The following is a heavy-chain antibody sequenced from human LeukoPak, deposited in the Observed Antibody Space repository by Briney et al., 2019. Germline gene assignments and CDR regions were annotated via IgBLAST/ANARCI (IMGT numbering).Heavy chain of an antibody. V-gene: IGHV3-64*01. Sequence: GGSLRLSCAASGFTFSSYAMHWVRQAPGKGLEYVSAISSNGGSTYYANSVKGRFTISRDNSKNTLYLQMGSLRAEDMAVYYCARGHSYGYRNYYFNYWGQGTLVTVSS. CDR1: GFTFSSYA. J-gene: IGHJ4*02. CDR3: ARGHSYGYRNYYFNY. D-gene: IGHD5-18*01. CDR2: ISSNGGST.